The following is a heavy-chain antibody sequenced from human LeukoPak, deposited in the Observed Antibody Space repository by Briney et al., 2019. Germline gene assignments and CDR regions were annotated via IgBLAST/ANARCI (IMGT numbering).Heavy chain of an antibody. D-gene: IGHD4-11*01. V-gene: IGHV3-7*01. CDR2: IKQDGSEK. CDR3: ARVGMTTAPFYAFDI. CDR1: GFSFRNTW. Sequence: GGSLRLSCTASGFSFRNTWMSWVRQAPGKGLEWVANIKQDGSEKYYVHSVKGRFTISRDNAKNSLYLQMNSLRVEDTAVYYCARVGMTTAPFYAFDIWGQGTMVTVSS. J-gene: IGHJ3*02.